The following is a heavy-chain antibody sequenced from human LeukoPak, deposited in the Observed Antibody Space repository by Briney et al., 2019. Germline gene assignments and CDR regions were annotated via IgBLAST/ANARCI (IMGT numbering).Heavy chain of an antibody. Sequence: PSQTLSLTCTVSGGSISSGSYYWSWIRQPAGKGLEWIGRIYTSGSTNYNPSLKSRVTISVDTSKNQFSLKLSSVTAADTAVYYCARVVREWELLRVYYYYGMDVWGQGTTVTVSS. V-gene: IGHV4-61*02. CDR3: ARVVREWELLRVYYYYGMDV. J-gene: IGHJ6*02. D-gene: IGHD1-26*01. CDR1: GGSISSGSYY. CDR2: IYTSGST.